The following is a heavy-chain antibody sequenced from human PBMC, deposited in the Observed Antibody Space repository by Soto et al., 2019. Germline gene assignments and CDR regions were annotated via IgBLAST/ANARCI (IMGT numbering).Heavy chain of an antibody. V-gene: IGHV3-74*01. J-gene: IGHJ6*02. CDR1: GFTFSSYW. Sequence: GGSLRLSCAASGFTFSSYWMHWVRQAPGKGLVWVSRMNEDGGTTDYADSVKGRFTITRDNAKNTLYLQMNSLRVEDTAVYYCASDLSGRTDVWGQGTTVTVSS. CDR3: ASDLSGRTDV. D-gene: IGHD3-10*01. CDR2: MNEDGGTT.